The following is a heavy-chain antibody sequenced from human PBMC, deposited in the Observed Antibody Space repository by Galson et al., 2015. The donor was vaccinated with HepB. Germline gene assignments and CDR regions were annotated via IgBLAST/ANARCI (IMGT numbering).Heavy chain of an antibody. Sequence: SLRLSCAASGFNFSSYGMHWVRQAPGKGLEWVAVIWYDGSNKYYADSVKGRFTISRDNYKNTMYLQMNSLRAEYTAVYYCARASYPGYSSGWPGYWFQVTLFTVSS. CDR3: ARASYPGYSSGWPGY. V-gene: IGHV3-33*08. CDR1: GFNFSSYG. D-gene: IGHD6-19*01. J-gene: IGHJ4*02. CDR2: IWYDGSNK.